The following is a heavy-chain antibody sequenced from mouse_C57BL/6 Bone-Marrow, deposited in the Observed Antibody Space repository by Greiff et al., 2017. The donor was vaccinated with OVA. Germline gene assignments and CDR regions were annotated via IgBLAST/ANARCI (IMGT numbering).Heavy chain of an antibody. J-gene: IGHJ2*01. CDR3: ARRFITTVVATYYFDY. CDR1: GYTFTSYW. CDR2: IDPNSGGT. D-gene: IGHD1-1*01. V-gene: IGHV1-72*01. Sequence: QVQLQQPGAELVKPGASVKLSCKASGYTFTSYWMHWVKQRPGRGLEWIGRIDPNSGGTKYNEKFKSKATLTVDKPSSTAYMQLSSLTSEDSAVYYCARRFITTVVATYYFDYWGQGTTLTVSS.